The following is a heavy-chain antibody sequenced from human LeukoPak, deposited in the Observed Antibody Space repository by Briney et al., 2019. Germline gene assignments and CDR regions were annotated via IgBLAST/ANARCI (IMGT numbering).Heavy chain of an antibody. D-gene: IGHD5-24*01. J-gene: IGHJ4*02. V-gene: IGHV3-23*01. CDR2: ISGSGGST. CDR1: GFTFSSYA. CDR3: AKASRGGYNAKYYFDY. Sequence: GGSLRVSCAASGFTFSSYAMSWVRQAPGKGLEWVSAISGSGGSTYYADSVKGRFTISRDNSKNTLYLQMNSLRAEDTAVYYCAKASRGGYNAKYYFDYWGQGTLVTVSS.